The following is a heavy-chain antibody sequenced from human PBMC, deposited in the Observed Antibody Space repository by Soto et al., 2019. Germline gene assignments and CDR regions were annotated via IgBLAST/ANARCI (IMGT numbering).Heavy chain of an antibody. CDR2: IIPIFGTA. CDR3: ARDKWELLPTGNYVDY. D-gene: IGHD1-26*01. Sequence: QVQLVQSGAEVKKPGSSVKVSCKASGGTFSSYAISWVRQAPGQGLEWMGGIIPIFGTANYAQKFQGRVTMTADDSPSRAYMERSSLRSEDTAVYYCARDKWELLPTGNYVDYWGQGTLVPVSS. J-gene: IGHJ4*02. V-gene: IGHV1-69*12. CDR1: GGTFSSYA.